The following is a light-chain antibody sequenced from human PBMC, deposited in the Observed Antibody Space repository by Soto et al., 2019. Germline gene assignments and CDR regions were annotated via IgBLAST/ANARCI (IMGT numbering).Light chain of an antibody. J-gene: IGKJ2*01. CDR1: QSIASTY. V-gene: IGKV3-20*01. Sequence: EIVLTQSPGTLSLSPGERATLSCRASQSIASTYLAWYQQKPGQAPSLLICAASSRATGIPDRFSGSGSRTDFTLTISRLEPEDFAVYYCQQHGSSPRYSFGQGTRLEIK. CDR3: QQHGSSPRYS. CDR2: AAS.